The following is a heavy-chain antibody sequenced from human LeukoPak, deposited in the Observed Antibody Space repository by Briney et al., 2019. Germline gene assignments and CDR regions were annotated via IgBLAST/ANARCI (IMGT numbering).Heavy chain of an antibody. V-gene: IGHV3-11*04. J-gene: IGHJ6*03. CDR1: GFTFRYYY. CDR3: ARDSSSSKGRNYYYYYYMDV. D-gene: IGHD6-6*01. CDR2: ISSSGSTI. Sequence: GGPLRLSRAASGFTFRYYYMRWPRPAPGKGLEGVSYISSSGSTIYYADSVKSHFTISRDNAKNSLYLQMNSLRAEDTAVYYCARDSSSSKGRNYYYYYYMDVWGKGTTVTVSS.